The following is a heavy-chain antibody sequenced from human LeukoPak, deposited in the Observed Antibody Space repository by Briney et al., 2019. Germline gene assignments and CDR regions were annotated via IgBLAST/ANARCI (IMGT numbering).Heavy chain of an antibody. CDR1: GGSISTYY. Sequence: PSETLSLTCTVSGGSISTYYWTWIRQPPGKGLEWIGYISYSGSTNYNPSLKSRVTFSVDTSKSQFSLKLSSVTAADSAVYYCARAQLNLVVDSGMDVWGQGTTVTVSS. V-gene: IGHV4-59*01. J-gene: IGHJ6*02. D-gene: IGHD2-2*01. CDR2: ISYSGST. CDR3: ARAQLNLVVDSGMDV.